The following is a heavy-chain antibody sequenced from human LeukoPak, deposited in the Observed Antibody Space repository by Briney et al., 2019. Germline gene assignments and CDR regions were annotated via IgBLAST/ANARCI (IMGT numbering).Heavy chain of an antibody. CDR1: GGSISSYY. CDR2: IYYSGST. D-gene: IGHD6-6*01. CDR3: ARRRSGTSSEFDP. J-gene: IGHJ5*02. Sequence: SETLSLTCTVSGGSISSYYWSWIRQPPGKGLEWIGYIYYSGSTNYNPSLKSRVTISVDTSKNQFSLKLSSVTAADTAAYYCARRRSGTSSEFDPWGQGTLVTVSS. V-gene: IGHV4-59*08.